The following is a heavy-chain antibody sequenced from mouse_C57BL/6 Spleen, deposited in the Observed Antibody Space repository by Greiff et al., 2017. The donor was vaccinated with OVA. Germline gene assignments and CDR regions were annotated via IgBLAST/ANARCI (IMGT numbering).Heavy chain of an antibody. J-gene: IGHJ2*01. CDR1: GFTFSSYG. Sequence: EVNVVESGGDLVKPGGSLKLSCAASGFTFSSYGMSWVRQTPDKRLEWVATISSGGSYTYYPDSVKGRFTISRDNAKNTLYLQMSSLKSEDTAMYYCARHSKYFDYWGQGTTLTVSS. D-gene: IGHD2-5*01. CDR3: ARHSKYFDY. V-gene: IGHV5-6*01. CDR2: ISSGGSYT.